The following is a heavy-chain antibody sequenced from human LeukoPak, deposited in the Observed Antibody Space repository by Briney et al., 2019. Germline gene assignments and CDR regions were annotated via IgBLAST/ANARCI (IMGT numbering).Heavy chain of an antibody. V-gene: IGHV1-2*02. D-gene: IGHD2-15*01. CDR1: GYTFTGYY. CDR3: ARDKDTDYYYGMDV. Sequence: ASVKVSCKASGYTFTGYYMHWVRQAPGQGLEWMGWINPNSGGTNYAQKFQGGVTMTRDTSISTAYMELSRLRSDDTAVYYCARDKDTDYYYGMDVWGQGTTVTVSS. J-gene: IGHJ6*02. CDR2: INPNSGGT.